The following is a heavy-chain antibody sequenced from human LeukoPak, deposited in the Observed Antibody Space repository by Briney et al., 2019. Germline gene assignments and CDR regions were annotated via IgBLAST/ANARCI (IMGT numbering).Heavy chain of an antibody. D-gene: IGHD4-23*01. CDR3: ARHRGGAGPKYNWFDP. CDR1: GGSISSSSYY. J-gene: IGHJ5*02. CDR2: IYYSGST. Sequence: SETLSLTCTVSGGSISSSSYYWGWIRQPPGKGLEWIGSIYYSGSTYYNPSLKSRVTISVDTSKNQFPPKLSSVTAADTAVYYCARHRGGAGPKYNWFDPWGKGTLVTVSS. V-gene: IGHV4-39*01.